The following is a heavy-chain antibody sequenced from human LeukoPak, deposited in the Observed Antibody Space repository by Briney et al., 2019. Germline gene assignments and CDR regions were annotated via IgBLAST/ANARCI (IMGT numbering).Heavy chain of an antibody. CDR1: GYTFTSYG. CDR3: ALVPYCYDSSGYWPSDAFDI. CDR2: ISAYNGNT. V-gene: IGHV1-18*01. D-gene: IGHD3-22*01. J-gene: IGHJ3*02. Sequence: ASVKVSCKASGYTFTSYGISWVRQAPGQGLEWMGWISAYNGNTNYAQKLQGRVTMTTDTSTSTAYMELRSLRSDDTAVYYCALVPYCYDSSGYWPSDAFDIWGQGTMVTVSS.